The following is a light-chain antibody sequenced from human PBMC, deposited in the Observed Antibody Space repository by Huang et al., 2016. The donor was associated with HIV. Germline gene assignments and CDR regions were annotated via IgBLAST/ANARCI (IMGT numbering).Light chain of an antibody. Sequence: DIQMTQSPSSLYASVGDSVSISCRATENITSFLYWYHQKPGTAPRLLIYGTSTLQSGVPSRFSGRGSGTDFTLTIRSLQPEDIGTYYCQQSFSTLTFGGGTKVQIK. J-gene: IGKJ4*01. V-gene: IGKV1-39*01. CDR1: ENITSF. CDR2: GTS. CDR3: QQSFSTLT.